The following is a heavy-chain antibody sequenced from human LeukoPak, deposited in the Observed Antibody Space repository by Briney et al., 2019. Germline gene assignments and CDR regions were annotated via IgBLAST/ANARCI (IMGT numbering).Heavy chain of an antibody. CDR3: ARVQGSFTIFGVALSSYFDY. J-gene: IGHJ4*02. D-gene: IGHD3-3*01. CDR2: ISAYNGNT. CDR1: GYTFTSYG. Sequence: ASVKVSCKASGYTFTSYGISWVRHAPGQGLEWMGWISAYNGNTNYAQKLQGRVTMTTDTSTSTAYMELRSLRSDDTAVYYCARVQGSFTIFGVALSSYFDYWGQGTLVTVSS. V-gene: IGHV1-18*01.